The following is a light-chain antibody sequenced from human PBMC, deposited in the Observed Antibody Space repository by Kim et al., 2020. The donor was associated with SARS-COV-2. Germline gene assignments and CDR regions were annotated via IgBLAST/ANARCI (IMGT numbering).Light chain of an antibody. CDR2: GAS. V-gene: IGKV1-39*01. CDR1: QTSSSY. J-gene: IGKJ1*01. CDR3: QQSYTSLPT. Sequence: ASVGDRVTITCRPSQTSSSYLNWYQQKPGRAPVLLIFGASTLQSGVPSRFSGSGSGTEFTLTISSLQPEDFATYYCQQSYTSLPTFGQGTKVDIK.